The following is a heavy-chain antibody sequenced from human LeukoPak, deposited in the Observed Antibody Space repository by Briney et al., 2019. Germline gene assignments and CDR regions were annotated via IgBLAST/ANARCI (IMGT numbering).Heavy chain of an antibody. D-gene: IGHD4-17*01. J-gene: IGHJ4*02. CDR3: ARGDDHDYGDLYFDY. CDR2: IYYSGST. CDR1: GGSISRSSYY. Sequence: PSETLSLTCTVSGGSISRSSYYWGWIRQPPGKGLEWIGSIYYSGSTYYSPSLKSRVTISVDTSKNQFSLRVSSVTAADTAVYYCARGDDHDYGDLYFDYWGQGTLVTVSS. V-gene: IGHV4-39*07.